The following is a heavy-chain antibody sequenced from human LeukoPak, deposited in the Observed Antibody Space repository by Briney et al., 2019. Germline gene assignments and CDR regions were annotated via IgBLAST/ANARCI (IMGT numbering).Heavy chain of an antibody. CDR3: AKDRQQLVRGYWYFDL. D-gene: IGHD6-13*01. CDR1: GFTFSSYA. Sequence: GGSLRLSCAASGFTFSSYAMSWVRQAPGKGLEWVSAISGSGGSTYYADSVKGRFIISRDNSKNTLYLQMNSLRAEDTAVYYCAKDRQQLVRGYWYFDLWGRGTLVTVSS. V-gene: IGHV3-23*01. J-gene: IGHJ2*01. CDR2: ISGSGGST.